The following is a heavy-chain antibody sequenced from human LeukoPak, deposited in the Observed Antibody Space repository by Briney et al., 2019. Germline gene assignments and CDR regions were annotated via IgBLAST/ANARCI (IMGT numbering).Heavy chain of an antibody. Sequence: SSVTVSCKASGYTFISYGISWMRQAPGQGLEWMGWISAYNGNKNYAQKLQGRVTMTTDTSTSTAYMELRSLRSDDTAVYYCARVKSISYYFDYWGQGTVVTVSS. V-gene: IGHV1-18*01. D-gene: IGHD3-3*02. CDR1: GYTFISYG. CDR3: ARVKSISYYFDY. CDR2: ISAYNGNK. J-gene: IGHJ4*02.